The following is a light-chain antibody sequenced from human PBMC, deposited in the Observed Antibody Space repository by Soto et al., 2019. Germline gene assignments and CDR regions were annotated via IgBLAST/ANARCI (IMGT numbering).Light chain of an antibody. CDR2: DAS. V-gene: IGKV1-33*01. CDR1: QDIRNS. Sequence: DIQMTQSPSSLSASVGDRVTITCQASQDIRNSLNWYQQKPGKAPKLLIYDASNLETGVPSRFSGSGSGTAFIFTISSLQPEDIATYYCQHCDSLPFTFGQGTRLEI. J-gene: IGKJ5*01. CDR3: QHCDSLPFT.